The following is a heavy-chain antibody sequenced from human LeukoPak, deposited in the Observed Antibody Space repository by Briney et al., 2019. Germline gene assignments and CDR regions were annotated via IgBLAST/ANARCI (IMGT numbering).Heavy chain of an antibody. J-gene: IGHJ3*02. Sequence: GGSLRLSWAASGFTFSNYWMGWVRQAPGKGLEWVANIKPDGSEKYYVDSVKGRFTISRDNAKNSLNLQMGSLGAEDTAVYYCARDPTTSQGSDAFDIWGQGTRVTVSS. D-gene: IGHD1-1*01. CDR1: GFTFSNYW. CDR3: ARDPTTSQGSDAFDI. CDR2: IKPDGSEK. V-gene: IGHV3-7*01.